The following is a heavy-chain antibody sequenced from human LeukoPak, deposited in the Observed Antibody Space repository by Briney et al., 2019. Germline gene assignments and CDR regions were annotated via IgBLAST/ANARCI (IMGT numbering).Heavy chain of an antibody. V-gene: IGHV3-48*03. CDR1: GFTFSDFE. CDR3: ASRYCSGGRCDSSYYYYYGMDV. D-gene: IGHD2-15*01. Sequence: PGGSLRLSCAASGFTFSDFEMNWVRQAPGKGLEWLSYIGRSASAIHYADSVKGRFTISRDNAENSLYLQMNSLRSEDTAVYYCASRYCSGGRCDSSYYYYYGMDVWGQGTTVTVSS. CDR2: IGRSASAI. J-gene: IGHJ6*02.